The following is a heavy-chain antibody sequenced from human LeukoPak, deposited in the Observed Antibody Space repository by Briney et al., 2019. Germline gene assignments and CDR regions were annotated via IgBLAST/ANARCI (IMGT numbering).Heavy chain of an antibody. CDR1: QFTFSHFG. Sequence: GRSLRLSCVASQFTFSHFGMHWVRQAPGKGLEWVGIIYSDATNQYYADSVKGRFTISRDNSRNTVYLQMNNLRAEDTAVYFCAKDAQRGFDYSNSLESWGQGTLVTVSS. J-gene: IGHJ4*02. CDR3: AKDAQRGFDYSNSLES. D-gene: IGHD4-11*01. CDR2: IYSDATNQ. V-gene: IGHV3-33*06.